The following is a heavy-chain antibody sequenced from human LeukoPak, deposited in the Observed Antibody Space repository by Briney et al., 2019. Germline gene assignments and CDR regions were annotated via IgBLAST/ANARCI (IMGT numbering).Heavy chain of an antibody. J-gene: IGHJ5*02. CDR3: ARHPKGSSKPYWFDP. CDR2: IYYSGST. D-gene: IGHD6-13*01. CDR1: GGSISSSSSY. V-gene: IGHV4-39*01. Sequence: SEALSLTCTVSGGSISSSSSYWGWIRQPPGKGLEWIGSIYYSGSTYYNPSLKSRVTISVDTSKNQFSLKLSSVTAADTAVYYCARHPKGSSKPYWFDPWGQGTLVTVSS.